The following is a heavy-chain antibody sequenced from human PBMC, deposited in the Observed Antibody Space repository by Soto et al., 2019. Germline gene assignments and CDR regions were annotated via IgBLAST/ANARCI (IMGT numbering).Heavy chain of an antibody. CDR3: ARYAGSGTYYFDY. CDR2: IYDSGST. D-gene: IGHD3-10*01. CDR1: GGSISSGGYA. V-gene: IGHV4-30-2*01. Sequence: QLQLQESGSGLVKPSQTLSLTCAVSGGSISSGGYAWSWIRQPPGKGLEWIGYIYDSGSTYYNPSRQSRVTMSVARSKSQFSLKLSSVTAADTAMYYCARYAGSGTYYFDYWGQGTLVTVSS. J-gene: IGHJ4*02.